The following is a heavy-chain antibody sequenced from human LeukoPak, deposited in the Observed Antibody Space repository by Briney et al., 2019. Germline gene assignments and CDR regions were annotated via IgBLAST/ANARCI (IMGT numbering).Heavy chain of an antibody. D-gene: IGHD3-10*01. CDR2: IFSDGYTK. CDR3: ARASGPFDF. Sequence: GGSLRLSCAASGFIFSTYGLHWGRQAPGKGLGWVAVIFSDGYTKYYAASVKDRFTISRDNSKNTLYLHMNSLIPGDTGVYYCARASGPFDFWGQGTLLTV. CDR1: GFIFSTYG. J-gene: IGHJ4*02. V-gene: IGHV3-33*01.